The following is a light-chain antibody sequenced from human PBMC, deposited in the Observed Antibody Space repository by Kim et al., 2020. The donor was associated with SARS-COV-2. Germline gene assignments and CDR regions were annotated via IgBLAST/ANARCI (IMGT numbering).Light chain of an antibody. CDR2: GAS. J-gene: IGKJ2*01. CDR3: QQFGGTSYT. V-gene: IGKV3-20*01. Sequence: PGERATLSCRASHSVTSTYLAWYQQRPGQAPRLLIYGASSRATGIPDRFSGSGSGTDFTLTISSLEPEDFAVYYCQQFGGTSYTFGQGTKLEIK. CDR1: HSVTSTY.